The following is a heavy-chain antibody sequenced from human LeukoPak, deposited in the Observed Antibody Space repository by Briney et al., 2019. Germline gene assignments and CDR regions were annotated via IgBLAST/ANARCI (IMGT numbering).Heavy chain of an antibody. D-gene: IGHD4-17*01. CDR3: AKDMLPYGDFSYLFDY. Sequence: PGGSLRLSCAASGFTFDDYAMHWVRQAPGKGLEWVSGISWNSGSIGYADSVKGRFTISRDNAKNSLYLQMNSLRAEDMALYYCAKDMLPYGDFSYLFDYWGQGTLSPSPQ. CDR1: GFTFDDYA. V-gene: IGHV3-9*03. J-gene: IGHJ4*02. CDR2: ISWNSGSI.